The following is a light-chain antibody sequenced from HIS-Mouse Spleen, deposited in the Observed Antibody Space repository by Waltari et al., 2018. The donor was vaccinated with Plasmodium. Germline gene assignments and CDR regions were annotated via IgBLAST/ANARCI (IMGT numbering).Light chain of an antibody. CDR1: KLGDKY. CDR3: QAWDSSTDYV. J-gene: IGLJ1*01. V-gene: IGLV3-1*01. Sequence: SYELTQPLSVSVSPGQTASITCSGDKLGDKYACWYQQKPGQSPVLVIYQDSKRPSGIPERFSGSNSGNTATLTISGTQAMDEADYYCQAWDSSTDYVFGTGTKVTVL. CDR2: QDS.